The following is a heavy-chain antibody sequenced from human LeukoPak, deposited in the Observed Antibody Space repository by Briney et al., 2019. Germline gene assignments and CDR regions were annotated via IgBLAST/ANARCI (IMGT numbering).Heavy chain of an antibody. Sequence: SETLSLTCTVSGDSISSRDHYWSWIRQHPGKGLEYIAYIYYSGSTYYNPSLQSRVTMSIYTSENQFSLKLSSVTAADTAVYYCARVARRVGVVPAASHFDYWGQGTLVTVSS. CDR3: ARVARRVGVVPAASHFDY. CDR2: IYYSGST. V-gene: IGHV4-31*03. D-gene: IGHD2-2*01. J-gene: IGHJ4*02. CDR1: GDSISSRDHY.